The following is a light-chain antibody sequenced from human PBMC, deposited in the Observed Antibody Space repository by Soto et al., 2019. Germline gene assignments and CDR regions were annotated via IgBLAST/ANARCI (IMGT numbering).Light chain of an antibody. CDR1: QVINRY. V-gene: IGKV1-9*01. CDR3: QQFDSYPLT. Sequence: IQLTQSPSFLSASVGDRVTITCRASQVINRYVAWYQQKSGQAPKLLIYRASNLRPGVPSRFSGSGSGTDFPLTISNLQTEDFATYHCQQFDSYPLTFGGGT. CDR2: RAS. J-gene: IGKJ4*01.